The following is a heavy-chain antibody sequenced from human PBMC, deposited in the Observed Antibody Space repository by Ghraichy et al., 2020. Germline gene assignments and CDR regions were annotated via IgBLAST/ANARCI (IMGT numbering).Heavy chain of an antibody. CDR3: ARVLSSIHLGELSLRPSYYFDY. J-gene: IGHJ4*02. CDR2: IYYSGST. D-gene: IGHD3-16*02. Sequence: SETLSLTCTVSGGSVSSGSYYWSWIRQPPGKGLEWIGYIYYSGSTNYNPSLKSRVTISVDTSKNQFSLKLSSVTAADTAVYYCARVLSSIHLGELSLRPSYYFDYWGQGTLVTVSS. CDR1: GGSVSSGSYY. V-gene: IGHV4-61*01.